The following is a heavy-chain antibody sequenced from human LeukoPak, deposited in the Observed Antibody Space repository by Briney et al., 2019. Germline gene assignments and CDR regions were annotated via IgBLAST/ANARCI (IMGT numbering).Heavy chain of an antibody. CDR1: GYTFTGHY. J-gene: IGHJ4*02. V-gene: IGHV1-2*02. CDR2: INPNSGGT. CDR3: ARDISSYSSSWYGFDY. Sequence: GASVKVSCKASGYTFTGHYMHWVRQAPGQGLEWMGWINPNSGGTNYAQKFQGRVTMTRDTSISTAYMELSRLRSDDTAVYYCARDISSYSSSWYGFDYWGQGTLVTVSS. D-gene: IGHD6-13*01.